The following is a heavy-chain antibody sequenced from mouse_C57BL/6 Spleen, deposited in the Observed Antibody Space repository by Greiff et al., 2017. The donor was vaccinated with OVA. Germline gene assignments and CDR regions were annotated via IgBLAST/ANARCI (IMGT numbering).Heavy chain of an antibody. D-gene: IGHD4-1*01. CDR3: ARWELGYYYAMDY. CDR1: GYTFTSYW. J-gene: IGHJ4*01. V-gene: IGHV1-55*01. Sequence: QVQLQQPGAELVKPGASVKMSCKASGYTFTSYWITWVKQRPGQGLEWIGDIYPGRGSTNYNEKFKSKATLTVDTSSSTAYMQLSSQTSEDSAVYYCARWELGYYYAMDYWGQGTSVTVSS. CDR2: IYPGRGST.